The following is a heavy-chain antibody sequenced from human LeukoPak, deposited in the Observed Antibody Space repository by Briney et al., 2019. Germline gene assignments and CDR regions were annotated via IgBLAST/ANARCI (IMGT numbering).Heavy chain of an antibody. Sequence: ASVKVSCKVSGYTLTELSMHWVRQAPGKGLEWMGGFDPEDGETIYAQKFQGRVTMTEDTSTDTAYMELSSPRSEDTAVYYCATDPDDYGDYEVAYWGQGTLVTVSS. D-gene: IGHD4-17*01. CDR2: FDPEDGET. J-gene: IGHJ4*02. CDR3: ATDPDDYGDYEVAY. V-gene: IGHV1-24*01. CDR1: GYTLTELS.